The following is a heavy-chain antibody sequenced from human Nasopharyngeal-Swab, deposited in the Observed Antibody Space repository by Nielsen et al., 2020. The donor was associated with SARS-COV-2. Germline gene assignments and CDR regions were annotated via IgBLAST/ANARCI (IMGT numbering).Heavy chain of an antibody. CDR2: IYYSGST. V-gene: IGHV4-31*02. D-gene: IGHD2-15*01. CDR3: ARDGVVAATDAFDI. Sequence: WIRQPPGKGLEWIGYIYYSGSTYYNPSLKSRVTISVDTSKNQFPLKLSSVTAADTAVYYCARDGVVAATDAFDIWGQGTMVTVSS. J-gene: IGHJ3*02.